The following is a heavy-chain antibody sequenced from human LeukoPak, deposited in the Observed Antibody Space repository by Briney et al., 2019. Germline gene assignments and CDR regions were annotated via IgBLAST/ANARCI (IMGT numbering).Heavy chain of an antibody. CDR2: IYHSGST. J-gene: IGHJ4*02. CDR3: SRGGAIKYYFDY. V-gene: IGHV4-30-2*01. Sequence: PSETLSLTCAVSGGSISSGGYSWSWIRQPPGKGLEWIGYIYHSGSTYYNPSLKSRVTISVDTSKNQFSLKLSSVTAADTAVYYCSRGGAIKYYFDYWGQGTLVTVSS. CDR1: GGSISSGGYS.